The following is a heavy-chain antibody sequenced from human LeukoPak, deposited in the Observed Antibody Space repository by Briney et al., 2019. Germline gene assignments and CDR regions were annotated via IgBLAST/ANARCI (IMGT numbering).Heavy chain of an antibody. CDR1: GYTFTSYD. CDR3: ARLGSSGAYYDILTGYVNWFDP. Sequence: ASVKVSCKASGYTFTSYDINWVRQATGQGLEWMGWMNPNSGNTGYAQKFQGRVTMTRNTSISTAYMELSSLRSEDTAAYYCARLGSSGAYYDILTGYVNWFDPWGQGTLVTVSS. CDR2: MNPNSGNT. V-gene: IGHV1-8*01. D-gene: IGHD3-9*01. J-gene: IGHJ5*02.